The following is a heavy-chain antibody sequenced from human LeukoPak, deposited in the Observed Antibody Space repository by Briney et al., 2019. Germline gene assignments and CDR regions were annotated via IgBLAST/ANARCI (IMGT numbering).Heavy chain of an antibody. CDR2: ISSTSSYI. CDR3: ARDKTDRVFSGDYPSFDY. Sequence: GGSLRLSCAASGFTSRSYSMNWVRQAPGKGLEWVSSISSTSSYIYYADSVNGRLTVSRENQKNSLYLQRNSLRAVDTAVYYCARDKTDRVFSGDYPSFDYWGQGTLVTVSS. CDR1: GFTSRSYS. J-gene: IGHJ4*02. V-gene: IGHV3-21*04. D-gene: IGHD4-17*01.